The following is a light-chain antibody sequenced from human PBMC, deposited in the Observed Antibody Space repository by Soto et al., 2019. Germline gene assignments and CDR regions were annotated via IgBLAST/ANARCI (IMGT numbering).Light chain of an antibody. J-gene: IGKJ5*01. Sequence: DIQVNQSPYSLSASVGDRVTITCRASQDIAAYLAWYQHKPGRAPELLIHAASSLQSGVPSRFSGSGSGTDFTLTINSLQPEDFATYYCQQAYSFPITFGQGTRLE. V-gene: IGKV1D-12*01. CDR1: QDIAAY. CDR2: AAS. CDR3: QQAYSFPIT.